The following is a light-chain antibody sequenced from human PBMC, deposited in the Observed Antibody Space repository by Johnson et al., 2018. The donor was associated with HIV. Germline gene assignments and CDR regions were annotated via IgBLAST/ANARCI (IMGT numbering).Light chain of an antibody. V-gene: IGLV1-51*01. J-gene: IGLJ1*01. CDR2: DND. CDR3: GTWDISQVV. Sequence: QSVLTQPPSVSAAPGQKVTISCSGSSSNIGNNYVSWYQQVPGTAPKLLIYDNDERPSGIPDRFSGSKSGTSATLGITGLQTGDEADYYCGTWDISQVVCGTGTKVTVL. CDR1: SSNIGNNY.